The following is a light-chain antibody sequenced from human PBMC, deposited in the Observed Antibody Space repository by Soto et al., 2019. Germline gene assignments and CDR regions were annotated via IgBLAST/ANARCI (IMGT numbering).Light chain of an antibody. J-gene: IGLJ3*02. CDR2: EVS. Sequence: QSALTQPASVSGSPGQSITISCTGTSSDVGGYNYVSWYQQHPGKAPELMIYEVSNRPSGVSNRFSGSKSGNTASLTISGLQAEDEADHYCSSYTSSSTRVFGGGTKLAVL. V-gene: IGLV2-14*01. CDR1: SSDVGGYNY. CDR3: SSYTSSSTRV.